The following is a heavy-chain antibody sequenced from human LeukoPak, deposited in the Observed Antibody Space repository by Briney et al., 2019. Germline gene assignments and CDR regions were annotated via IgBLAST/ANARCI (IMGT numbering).Heavy chain of an antibody. CDR2: IYNSGST. CDR1: NVSLSAFY. J-gene: IGHJ4*02. V-gene: IGHV4-59*01. D-gene: IGHD3-3*01. CDR3: ARDRSGWIDF. Sequence: SETLSLTCAVSNVSLSAFYWSWIRQSPGRRLEWIWYIYNSGSTNYNPSPESRVTISVDKYKNQFFLKMKSVTAADTVVYYCARDRSGWIDFWGQGTLVSVSS.